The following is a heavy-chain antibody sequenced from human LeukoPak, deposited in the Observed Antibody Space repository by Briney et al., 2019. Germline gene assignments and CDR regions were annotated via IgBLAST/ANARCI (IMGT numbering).Heavy chain of an antibody. Sequence: GVSLRLSCADSGFTFSRYWMHWVRQTPGKGLVWVSCISADGSVTRYADSVKGRFTISRDNTKSTLYLQMHSLRAEDTAVYYCATAGGDGSRMGFDPWGQGTLVTVSS. D-gene: IGHD2-15*01. CDR2: ISADGSVT. J-gene: IGHJ5*02. V-gene: IGHV3-74*01. CDR1: GFTFSRYW. CDR3: ATAGGDGSRMGFDP.